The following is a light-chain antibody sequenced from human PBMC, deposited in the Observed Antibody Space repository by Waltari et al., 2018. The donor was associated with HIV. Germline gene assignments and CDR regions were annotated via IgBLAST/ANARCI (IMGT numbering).Light chain of an antibody. CDR1: RSIAGH. CDR3: QQYGNSAPYT. CDR2: GAS. V-gene: IGKV3-15*01. J-gene: IGKJ2*01. Sequence: EIVMTQSPATLSVSPGARATLYCTAGRSIAGHLAWYQQKPGQAPRLLIYGASTRATGVPARFSGSWSETDFSLTISSLQSEDFAVYYCQQYGNSAPYTFGQGSKLEIK.